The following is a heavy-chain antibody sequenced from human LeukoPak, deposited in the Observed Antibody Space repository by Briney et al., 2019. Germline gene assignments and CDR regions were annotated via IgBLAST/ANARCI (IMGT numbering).Heavy chain of an antibody. J-gene: IGHJ6*03. CDR1: GGSFSGYY. V-gene: IGHV4-34*01. Sequence: SETLSLTCAVYGGSFSGYYWSWIRQPPGKGLEWIGEINHSGSTNYNPSLKSRVTISVDTSKNQFSLKLSSVTAADTAVYYCARVFGYSYGFTHYYYYMDVWGKGTTVTVSS. CDR3: ARVFGYSYGFTHYYYYMDV. D-gene: IGHD5-18*01. CDR2: INHSGST.